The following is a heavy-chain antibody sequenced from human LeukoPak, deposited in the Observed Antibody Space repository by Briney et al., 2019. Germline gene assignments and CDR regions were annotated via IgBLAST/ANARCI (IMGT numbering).Heavy chain of an antibody. CDR1: GGSISSYY. CDR3: ARHEFVGSGYSGVDY. V-gene: IGHV4-59*08. J-gene: IGHJ4*02. Sequence: PSETLSLTCTVSGGSISSYYWSWIRQPPGKGLEWIGYIYYSGSTNYNPSLKSRVTISVDTSKNQFSLKLSSVTAADTAVYCCARHEFVGSGYSGVDYWGQGTLVTVSS. D-gene: IGHD3-22*01. CDR2: IYYSGST.